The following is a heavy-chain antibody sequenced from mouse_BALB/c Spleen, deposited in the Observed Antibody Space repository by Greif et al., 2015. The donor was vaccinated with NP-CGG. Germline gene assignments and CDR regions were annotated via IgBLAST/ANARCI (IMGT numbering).Heavy chain of an antibody. D-gene: IGHD2-1*01. J-gene: IGHJ4*01. CDR2: INPSTGYT. CDR3: YGNFYAMGY. V-gene: IGHV1-7*01. Sequence: VQLQQSGAELAKPGASVKMSCKASGYTFTSYWMHWVKQRPGQGLEWIGYINPSTGYTEYNQKFKDKATLTADKSSSTAYMQLSSLTSEDSAVYYCYGNFYAMGYWGQGTSVTVSS. CDR1: GYTFTSYW.